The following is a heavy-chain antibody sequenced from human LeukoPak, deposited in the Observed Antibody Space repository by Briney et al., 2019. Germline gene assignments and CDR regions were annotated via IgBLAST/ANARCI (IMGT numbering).Heavy chain of an antibody. D-gene: IGHD6-19*01. V-gene: IGHV3-9*01. Sequence: GGSLRLSCAASGFTFDDYAMHWVRQAPGKGLEWVSGISWNSGSIGYADSVKGRFTISRDNAKNSLYLQMNSLRAEDTALYYCAKDKPPHSSGWYPTDYFDYWGQGTLVTVSS. CDR3: AKDKPPHSSGWYPTDYFDY. CDR1: GFTFDDYA. J-gene: IGHJ4*02. CDR2: ISWNSGSI.